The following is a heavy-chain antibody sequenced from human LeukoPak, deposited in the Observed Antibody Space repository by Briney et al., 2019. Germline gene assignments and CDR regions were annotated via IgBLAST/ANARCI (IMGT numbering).Heavy chain of an antibody. D-gene: IGHD5-18*01. V-gene: IGHV1-69*02. CDR2: IIPILGIA. CDR3: ARVGRGYSDRWWFDP. Sequence: SVKVSCKASGGTFSSYTISWVRQAPGQGLEWMGRIIPILGIANYAQKFQGRVTITADESTSTAYMELSSLRSEDTAVYYCARVGRGYSDRWWFDPWGQGTLVTVSS. J-gene: IGHJ5*02. CDR1: GGTFSSYT.